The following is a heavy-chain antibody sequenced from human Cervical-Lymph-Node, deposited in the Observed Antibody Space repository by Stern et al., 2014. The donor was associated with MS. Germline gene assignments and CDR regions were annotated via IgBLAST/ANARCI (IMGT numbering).Heavy chain of an antibody. CDR3: AKDIYCGGDCYPLNYYYYYGMDV. V-gene: IGHV3-30*18. D-gene: IGHD2-21*02. Sequence: QVQLVESGGGVVQPGRSLRLSCAASGFTFSSYGMHWVRQAPGKGLEWVAVISYDGSNKYYADSVKGRFTISRDNSKNTLYLQMNSLRAEDTAVYYCAKDIYCGGDCYPLNYYYYYGMDVWGQGTTVTVSS. CDR2: ISYDGSNK. CDR1: GFTFSSYG. J-gene: IGHJ6*02.